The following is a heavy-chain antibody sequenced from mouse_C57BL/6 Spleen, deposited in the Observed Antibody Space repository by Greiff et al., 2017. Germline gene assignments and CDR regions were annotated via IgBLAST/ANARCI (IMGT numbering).Heavy chain of an antibody. CDR1: GYSITSGYY. J-gene: IGHJ2*01. CDR2: ISYDGSN. Sequence: EVKLVESGPGLVKPSQSLSLTCSVTGYSITSGYYWNWIRQFPGNKLEWMGYISYDGSNNSNPSLKNRISITRDTSKNQFFLKLNSVTTEDTATYYCAREELDYFDYWGQGTTLTVSS. CDR3: AREELDYFDY. V-gene: IGHV3-6*01.